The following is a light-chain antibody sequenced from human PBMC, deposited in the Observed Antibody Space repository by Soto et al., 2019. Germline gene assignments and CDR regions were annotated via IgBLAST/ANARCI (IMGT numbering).Light chain of an antibody. CDR1: QTISSW. CDR3: QQHNSFSIA. CDR2: KAC. V-gene: IGKV1-5*03. Sequence: DIQMTQSASTLSGSVADRVTITCLASQTISSWLAWYQQKPGKAPKLLIYKACTLKSGVPSRFSGSGSGTEFALSINSLQADDFATYYFQQHNSFSIAFGQGTRLEIK. J-gene: IGKJ5*01.